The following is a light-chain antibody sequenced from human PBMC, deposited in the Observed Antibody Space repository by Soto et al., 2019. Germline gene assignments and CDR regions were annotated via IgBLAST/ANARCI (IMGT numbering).Light chain of an antibody. CDR3: QQYGPSPLYT. Sequence: VLTQSPGTLSLSPGERATLSCRAGQSVSSGYLAWYQQKPGQAPRLLIYATYTRATGIPDRFSGSGSATDFPLTISRLQPEDFAVYYCQQYGPSPLYTFGQGTKLEIK. J-gene: IGKJ2*01. CDR2: ATY. CDR1: QSVSSGY. V-gene: IGKV3-20*01.